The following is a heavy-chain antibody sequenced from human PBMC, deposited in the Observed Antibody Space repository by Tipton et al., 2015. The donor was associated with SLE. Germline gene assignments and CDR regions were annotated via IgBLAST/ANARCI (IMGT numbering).Heavy chain of an antibody. J-gene: IGHJ6*02. CDR2: INHSGSA. CDR1: GGSFSGYY. Sequence: TLSLTCAVYGGSFSGYYWSWIRQPPGKGLEWIAEINHSGSANYNPSLNSRVTISVDTSKSQVSLKLSSVTAADTAVYYCAFSGWYGAYYYGMDVWGQGTTVTVSS. D-gene: IGHD6-19*01. CDR3: AFSGWYGAYYYGMDV. V-gene: IGHV4-34*01.